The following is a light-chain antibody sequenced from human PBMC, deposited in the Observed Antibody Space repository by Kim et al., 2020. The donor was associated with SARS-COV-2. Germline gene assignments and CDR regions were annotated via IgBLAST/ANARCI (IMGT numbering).Light chain of an antibody. V-gene: IGKV4-1*01. J-gene: IGKJ1*01. CDR1: QSVLYSSNNKNY. Sequence: DIVMTQSPDSLAASLGERATINCKSSQSVLYSSNNKNYLAWYQQKPGQPPKLLIYWASTRESGVPDRFSGSGSGTDFTLTISSLQAEDVAVYYCQQYYSAPWTFGQGTKLEI. CDR3: QQYYSAPWT. CDR2: WAS.